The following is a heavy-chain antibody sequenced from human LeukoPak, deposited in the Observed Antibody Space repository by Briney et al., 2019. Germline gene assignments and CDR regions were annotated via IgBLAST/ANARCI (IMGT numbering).Heavy chain of an antibody. D-gene: IGHD3-10*01. CDR3: ARDHYGSGTL. V-gene: IGHV3-74*01. CDR1: GFTFSFYW. Sequence: PGGSLRLSCAASGFTFSFYWMPWVRQAPGKGLVWVSRIKGDGSTTNYADSVRGRFTISRDNARNTLYLQMSSLSADDTAVYYCARDHYGSGTLWGQGTLVTVSS. CDR2: IKGDGSTT. J-gene: IGHJ4*02.